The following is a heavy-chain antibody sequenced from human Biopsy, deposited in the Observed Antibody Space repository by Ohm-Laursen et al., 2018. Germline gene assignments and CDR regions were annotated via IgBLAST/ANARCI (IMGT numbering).Heavy chain of an antibody. CDR1: GGSLSGYS. V-gene: IGHV4-4*07. J-gene: IGHJ4*02. CDR2: IYASETT. CDR3: ARGEYYAYWSGARKLNYFDY. Sequence: TLSLTCTVSGGSLSGYSWNWIRQPPGKGLEWIGRIYASETTHFNPSLRSRLIMSVDTSRNQFSLNLFSVTAADAARYFCARGEYYAYWSGARKLNYFDYRGQGTLVTVSS. D-gene: IGHD3-3*01.